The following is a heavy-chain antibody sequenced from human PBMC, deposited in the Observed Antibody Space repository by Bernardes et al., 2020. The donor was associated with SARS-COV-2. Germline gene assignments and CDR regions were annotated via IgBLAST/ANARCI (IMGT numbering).Heavy chain of an antibody. CDR3: TTGAEIYYDSSGFSYYFDF. CDR1: GFTFSNAW. D-gene: IGHD3-22*01. V-gene: IGHV3-15*07. CDR2: IKRKTEGGTT. J-gene: IGHJ4*02. Sequence: GGSLRLSCAASGFTFSNAWMNWVRQAPGKGLEWVGHIKRKTEGGTTDYAAPVKGRFTISGDDSKNTMYLQMNSLKTEDTAVYYCTTGAEIYYDSSGFSYYFDFWGQGTLVTVSS.